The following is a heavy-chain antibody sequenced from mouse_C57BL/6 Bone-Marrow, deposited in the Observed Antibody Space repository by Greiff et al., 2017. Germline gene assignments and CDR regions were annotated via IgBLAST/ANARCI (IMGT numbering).Heavy chain of an antibody. CDR3: VRALFLGGYFDV. CDR2: IRSKSNNYAT. Sequence: EVQGVESGGGLVQPKGSLKLSCAASGFSFNTYAMNWVRQAPGKGLEWVARIRSKSNNYATYYADSVKDRFTISRDDSESILYLQMNNLKTEDTAMYYCVRALFLGGYFDVWGTGTTVTVSS. CDR1: GFSFNTYA. V-gene: IGHV10-1*01. J-gene: IGHJ1*03. D-gene: IGHD1-1*01.